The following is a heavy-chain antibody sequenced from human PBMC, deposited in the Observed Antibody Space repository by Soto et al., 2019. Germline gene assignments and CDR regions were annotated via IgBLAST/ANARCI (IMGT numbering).Heavy chain of an antibody. CDR3: VRERGTD. J-gene: IGHJ4*02. CDR2: ISGSGSPI. CDR1: GFIFITDS. V-gene: IGHV3-48*01. Sequence: EVQLVESGGGLVQPGGSLRLSCAASGFIFITDSMNWVRQAPGKGLEWISYISGSGSPIYYADSVKGRFTISRDNAKNSLFLQMNSLRVDDTAVYYCVRERGTDWGQGTLVTVSS.